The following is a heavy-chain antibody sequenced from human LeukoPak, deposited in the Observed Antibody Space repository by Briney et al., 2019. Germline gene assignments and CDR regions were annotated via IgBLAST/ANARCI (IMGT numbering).Heavy chain of an antibody. CDR1: GYTXTDYY. Sequence: ASVKVSCKASGYTXTDYYMHWVRQAPGQGLEWMDWKNPNSGDTHYAHRSQGRVNMSRDTTISTDYMELSRVRSGDTVVYSCAGELAAAGFDYWVQGSQVAVSS. CDR3: AGELAAAGFDY. J-gene: IGHJ4*02. V-gene: IGHV1-2*02. D-gene: IGHD6-13*01. CDR2: KNPNSGDT.